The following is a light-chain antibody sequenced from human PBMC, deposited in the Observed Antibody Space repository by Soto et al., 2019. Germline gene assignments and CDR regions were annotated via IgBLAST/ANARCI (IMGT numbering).Light chain of an antibody. J-gene: IGLJ2*01. CDR3: SSYTGSSTLV. CDR2: DVS. V-gene: IGLV2-14*01. Sequence: QSALTQPASVSGSPGQSITISCTGTSSDVGGYNYVSWYQQYPGKAPKLMIYDVSNRPSGVSNRFSGSKSGNTASLTISGLQAEDEADYCCSSYTGSSTLVFGGGTKVTVL. CDR1: SSDVGGYNY.